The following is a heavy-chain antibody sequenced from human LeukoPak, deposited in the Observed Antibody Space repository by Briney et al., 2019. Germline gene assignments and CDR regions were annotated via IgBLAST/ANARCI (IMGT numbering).Heavy chain of an antibody. CDR1: GFTFSSYA. Sequence: GGSLRLSCAASGFTFSSYAMHWVRQAPGKGLEWVAVISYDGSNKYYADSVKGRFTISRDNAKNSLYLQMNSLRAEDTALYYCAKSGYPRGYYYYGMDVWGQGTTVTVSS. CDR3: AKSGYPRGYYYYGMDV. CDR2: ISYDGSNK. J-gene: IGHJ6*02. D-gene: IGHD1-1*01. V-gene: IGHV3-30-3*02.